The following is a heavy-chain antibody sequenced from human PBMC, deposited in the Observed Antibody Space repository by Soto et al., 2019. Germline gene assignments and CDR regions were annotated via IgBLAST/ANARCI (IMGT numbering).Heavy chain of an antibody. Sequence: PSETLSVTCIVSVYSFTSGSYWGCFRRPPEKGPEWIGSVYLSGHTYHNPSLMSRVTISIDTSKNQFSLKLTSVTAADTAVYYCARARIVVSGTIVDFWGRGTLVTVSS. CDR1: VYSFTSGSY. CDR3: ARARIVVSGTIVDF. V-gene: IGHV4-38-2*02. D-gene: IGHD1-7*01. J-gene: IGHJ4*02. CDR2: VYLSGHT.